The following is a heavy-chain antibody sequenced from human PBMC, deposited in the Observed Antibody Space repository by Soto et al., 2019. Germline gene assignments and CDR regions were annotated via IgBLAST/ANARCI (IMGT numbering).Heavy chain of an antibody. J-gene: IGHJ5*02. CDR2: MSGSGDST. D-gene: IGHD6-13*01. Sequence: EVQLLESGGGLVQPGGSLRLSCAASGFTFSSYAISWVRHAPGKGMEWVSDMSGSGDSTYYADSVKGRFTISRDNSKNTLYVQMNSLRAEDTAVYYCAKGGGIAAAKIWVDPAWGQGTLVTVSS. CDR1: GFTFSSYA. V-gene: IGHV3-23*01. CDR3: AKGGGIAAAKIWVDPA.